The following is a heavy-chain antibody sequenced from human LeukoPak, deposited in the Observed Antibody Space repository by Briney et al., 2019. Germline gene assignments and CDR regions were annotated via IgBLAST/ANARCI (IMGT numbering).Heavy chain of an antibody. J-gene: IGHJ6*02. CDR3: ARLRGYYYGSGSSPYYYYYYGMDV. V-gene: IGHV5-51*01. Sequence: GESLQISCKGSGYRFTSYWIGWVRQVPGKGLEWMGIIYPGDSDTRYSPSFQGQVTISADKSISTAYLQWSSLKASDTAMYYCARLRGYYYGSGSSPYYYYYYGMDVWGQGTTVTVSS. CDR2: IYPGDSDT. CDR1: GYRFTSYW. D-gene: IGHD3-10*01.